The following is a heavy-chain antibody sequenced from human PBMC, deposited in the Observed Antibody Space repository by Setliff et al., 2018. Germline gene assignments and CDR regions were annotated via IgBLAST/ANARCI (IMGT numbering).Heavy chain of an antibody. CDR2: INTNTGNP. CDR3: ATGSLVAAGTGH. CDR1: GYTFSSYA. V-gene: IGHV7-4-1*02. D-gene: IGHD6-13*01. J-gene: IGHJ4*02. Sequence: GASVKVSCKASGYTFSSYAMNWVRQAPGQGLEWMGWINTNTGNPTYAQDFTGRFVFSLDPSVSTAYLQISSLKAEDTALYYCATGSLVAAGTGHWGQGTLVTVSS.